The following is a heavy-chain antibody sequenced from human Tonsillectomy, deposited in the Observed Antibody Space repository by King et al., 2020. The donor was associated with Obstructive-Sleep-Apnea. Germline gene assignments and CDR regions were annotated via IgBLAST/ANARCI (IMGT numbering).Heavy chain of an antibody. J-gene: IGHJ5*02. V-gene: IGHV4-39*07. CDR1: GGSISSSSYY. CDR3: ARDLAVREGGWFDP. D-gene: IGHD3-10*01. CDR2: IYYIGST. Sequence: QLQESGPGLVKPSETLSLTCTVSGGSISSSSYYWGWIRQPPGKGLECIGSIYYIGSTYYTPSLKSRVTISVDTSKNQFSLKLSSVTAADTAVYYCARDLAVREGGWFDPWGQGTLVTVSS.